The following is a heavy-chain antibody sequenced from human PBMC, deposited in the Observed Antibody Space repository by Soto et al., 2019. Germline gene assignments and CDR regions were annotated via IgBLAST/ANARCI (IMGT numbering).Heavy chain of an antibody. CDR3: ARVLSPQYQLLNGYWFDP. J-gene: IGHJ5*02. Sequence: SETLSLTGTVSGGSISSYYWSWIRQPPGKGLEWIGYIYYSGSTNYNPSLKSRVTISVDTSKNHFSLKLSSVTAADTAVYYCARVLSPQYQLLNGYWFDPWGQGTLVTVSS. CDR2: IYYSGST. D-gene: IGHD2-2*01. CDR1: GGSISSYY. V-gene: IGHV4-59*01.